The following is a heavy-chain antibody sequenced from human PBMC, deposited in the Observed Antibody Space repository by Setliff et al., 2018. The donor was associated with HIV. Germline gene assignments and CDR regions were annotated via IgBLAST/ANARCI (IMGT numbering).Heavy chain of an antibody. CDR2: ISSSSYI. CDR1: GFTFSDYY. D-gene: IGHD7-27*01. Sequence: GGSLRLSCAASGFTFSDYYMNWVRQAPGKGLEWVSSISSSSYIYYADSVEGRFTISRDNAKNSLYLHMNSLRADDTAVYYCARGETGDARGYSYYYYMDVWGKGTTVTVSS. CDR3: ARGETGDARGYSYYYYMDV. V-gene: IGHV3-21*01. J-gene: IGHJ6*03.